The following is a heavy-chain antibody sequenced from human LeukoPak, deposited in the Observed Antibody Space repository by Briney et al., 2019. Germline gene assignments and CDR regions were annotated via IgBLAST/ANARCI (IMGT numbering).Heavy chain of an antibody. CDR2: ISYDGSKK. CDR1: GFTLRSYG. Sequence: GGSLRLSCAASGFTLRSYGMHWVRQAPGKGLEWVAVISYDGSKKYYADSVKGRFTISRDNSKNTLYLQMNNLRAEDTAVYYCAKDLSSSWSLDYWGQGTLVTVSS. D-gene: IGHD6-13*01. CDR3: AKDLSSSWSLDY. V-gene: IGHV3-30*18. J-gene: IGHJ4*02.